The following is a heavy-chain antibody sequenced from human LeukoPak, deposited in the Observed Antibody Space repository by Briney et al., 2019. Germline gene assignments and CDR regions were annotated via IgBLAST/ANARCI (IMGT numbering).Heavy chain of an antibody. D-gene: IGHD2-2*01. Sequence: PGGSLRLSCAASGFTFSSYAMSWVRQAPGKGLEWVSAISGSGGSTYYADSVKGRFTISRDNSKNTLYLQMNSLRAEDTAVYYCAKSAQLLGYYYYGMDVWGQGTTVTVSS. V-gene: IGHV3-23*01. CDR1: GFTFSSYA. J-gene: IGHJ6*02. CDR2: ISGSGGST. CDR3: AKSAQLLGYYYYGMDV.